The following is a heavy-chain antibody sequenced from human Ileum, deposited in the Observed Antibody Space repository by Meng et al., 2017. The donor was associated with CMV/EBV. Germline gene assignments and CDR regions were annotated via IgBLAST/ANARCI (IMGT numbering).Heavy chain of an antibody. Sequence: GGSLRLSCASSGLTFSTFWMSWFRQAPGKGLEWVAHIKQDGSEKYYVDSVKGRFTISRDNTENSLFLQMNTLRAEDTAVYYCAKMLEVGATTNFDYWGQGTVVTVSS. CDR3: AKMLEVGATTNFDY. V-gene: IGHV3-7*01. D-gene: IGHD1-26*01. CDR1: GLTFSTFW. J-gene: IGHJ4*02. CDR2: IKQDGSEK.